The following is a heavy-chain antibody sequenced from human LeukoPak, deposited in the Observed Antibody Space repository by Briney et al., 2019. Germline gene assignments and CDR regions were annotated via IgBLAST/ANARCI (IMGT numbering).Heavy chain of an antibody. J-gene: IGHJ4*02. CDR2: IITIVGTA. V-gene: IGHV1-69*05. D-gene: IGHD1-14*01. CDR3: ASGDNPRDY. Sequence: SVKGSCKASVGTFSSYAISWVRHAPGQRFEWLGAIITIVGTANYAQNLHGRVTITTDEATSTAYMELSRLRSENTAVYYCASGDNPRDYWGQGTRVTVSS. CDR1: VGTFSSYA.